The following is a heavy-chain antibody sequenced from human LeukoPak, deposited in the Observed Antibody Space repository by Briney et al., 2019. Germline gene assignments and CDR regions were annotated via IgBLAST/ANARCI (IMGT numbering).Heavy chain of an antibody. CDR2: INPNSGGT. CDR3: ARVGSSGWYGGWFDP. J-gene: IGHJ5*02. D-gene: IGHD6-19*01. CDR1: GYTFTGYY. Sequence: ASVKVSCKASGYTFTGYYMHWVRQAPGQGLEWMGWINPNSGGTNYAQKFQGWVTMTRDTSISTAYMELSSLRSEDTAVYYCARVGSSGWYGGWFDPWGQGTLVTVSS. V-gene: IGHV1-2*04.